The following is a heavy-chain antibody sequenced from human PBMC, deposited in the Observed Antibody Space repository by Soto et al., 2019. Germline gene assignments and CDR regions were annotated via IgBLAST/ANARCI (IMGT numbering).Heavy chain of an antibody. Sequence: PSETLSLTCTVSGGSISSSSYYWGWIRQPPGKGLEWIGIFYYSGSTYYNPSLKSRVTISVDTSKNQFSLKLSSVSATDTAVYYCATSNWFGPWGQGTLVTVSS. J-gene: IGHJ5*02. CDR3: ATSNWFGP. V-gene: IGHV4-39*01. CDR1: GGSISSSSYY. CDR2: FYYSGST.